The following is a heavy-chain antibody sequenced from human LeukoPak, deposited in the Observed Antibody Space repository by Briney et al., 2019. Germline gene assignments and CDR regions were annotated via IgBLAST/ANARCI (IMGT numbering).Heavy chain of an antibody. CDR1: GGSISSYY. Sequence: SETLSLTCTASGGSISSYYWSWIRQPPGKGLEWIGYIYYSGSTNYNPSLKSRVTISVDTSKNQFSLKLSSVTAADTAVYYCARGRNFWSGYPSNYFDYWGQGTLVTVSS. V-gene: IGHV4-59*01. J-gene: IGHJ4*02. CDR3: ARGRNFWSGYPSNYFDY. CDR2: IYYSGST. D-gene: IGHD3-3*01.